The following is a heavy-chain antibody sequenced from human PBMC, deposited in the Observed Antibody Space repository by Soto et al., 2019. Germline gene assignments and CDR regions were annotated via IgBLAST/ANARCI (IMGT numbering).Heavy chain of an antibody. V-gene: IGHV4-34*01. CDR2: INHSGST. CDR3: ARVGPRYCSSTSCQRHFDY. CDR1: GGSFSGYY. Sequence: QVQLQQWGAGLLKPSETLSLTCAVYGGSFSGYYWSWIRQPPGKGLEWIGEINHSGSTNYNPSLKSRVTISVDTSKNQFSLKLSSVTAADTAVYYCARVGPRYCSSTSCQRHFDYWGQGTLVTVSS. J-gene: IGHJ4*02. D-gene: IGHD2-2*01.